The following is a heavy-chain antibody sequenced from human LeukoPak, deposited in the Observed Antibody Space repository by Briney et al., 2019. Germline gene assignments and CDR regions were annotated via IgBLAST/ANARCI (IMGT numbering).Heavy chain of an antibody. J-gene: IGHJ4*02. CDR2: ISNDGSRK. Sequence: PGGSLRLSCAASGFTFRNHGMHWVRQAPGKGLEWVAIISNDGSRKYYAHSVEGRFTISRDNSKNTLYLQMDSLRAEDTAVYYCARDRAWNYFDYWGQGTLVTVSS. CDR3: ARDRAWNYFDY. D-gene: IGHD3-3*01. CDR1: GFTFRNHG. V-gene: IGHV3-30*03.